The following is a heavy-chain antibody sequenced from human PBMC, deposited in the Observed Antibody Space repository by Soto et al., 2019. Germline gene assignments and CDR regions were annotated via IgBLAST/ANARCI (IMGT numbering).Heavy chain of an antibody. V-gene: IGHV4-34*01. Sequence: SETLSLTCAVYGGSFSGYYWSWIRQPPGKGLECIGEINHSGSTNYNPSLKSRVTISVDTSKNQFSLKLSSVTAADTAVYYCARGGSSSWYPYYGMDVWGQGTTVTVSS. J-gene: IGHJ6*02. D-gene: IGHD6-13*01. CDR3: ARGGSSSWYPYYGMDV. CDR1: GGSFSGYY. CDR2: INHSGST.